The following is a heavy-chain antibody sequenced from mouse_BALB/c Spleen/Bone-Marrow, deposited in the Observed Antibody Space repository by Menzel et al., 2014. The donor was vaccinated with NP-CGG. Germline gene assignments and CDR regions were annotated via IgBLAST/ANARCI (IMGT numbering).Heavy chain of an antibody. CDR3: SRLHYYGYFAY. CDR2: INPESGTI. V-gene: IGHV4-1*02. D-gene: IGHD1-2*01. Sequence: EAKVEASGGGLVQPGGSLKLSCAASGFDFSRYWMSWVRQAPGKGLEWIGEINPESGTINYTPSLKDKFIISRDNAKNTLYLQMSKVRSEDTALYYCSRLHYYGYFAYGGQGNLVTVSA. CDR1: GFDFSRYW. J-gene: IGHJ3*01.